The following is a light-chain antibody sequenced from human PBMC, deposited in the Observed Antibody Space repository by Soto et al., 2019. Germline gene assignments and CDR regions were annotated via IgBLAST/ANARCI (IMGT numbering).Light chain of an antibody. CDR1: QTVGSN. J-gene: IGKJ2*01. CDR2: DAS. V-gene: IGKV3D-15*01. CDR3: QQYNYWPRT. Sequence: EIVMTQSPDTLSVSPGERATLSCSASQTVGSNLAWYQQKPGQAPRLLIHDASTRATGIPARFSGSGSGTEFTLTISSLQSEDFAVYYCQQYNYWPRTFGPGTKVDIK.